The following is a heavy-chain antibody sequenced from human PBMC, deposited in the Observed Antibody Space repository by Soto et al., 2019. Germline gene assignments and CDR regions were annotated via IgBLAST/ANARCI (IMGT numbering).Heavy chain of an antibody. Sequence: GGSLRLSCAASGFTFSSYSMNWVRQAPGKGLEWVSSISSSSSYIYYADSVKGRFTISRDNAKNSLYLQMNSLRAEDTAVYYCARYLRGYSGYDPSSRRFYYYYYYMDVWGKGTTVTVSS. CDR2: ISSSSSYI. D-gene: IGHD5-12*01. V-gene: IGHV3-21*01. CDR3: ARYLRGYSGYDPSSRRFYYYYYYMDV. CDR1: GFTFSSYS. J-gene: IGHJ6*03.